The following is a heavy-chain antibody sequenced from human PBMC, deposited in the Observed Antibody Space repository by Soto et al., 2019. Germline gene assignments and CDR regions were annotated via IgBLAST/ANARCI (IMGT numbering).Heavy chain of an antibody. CDR3: ARWVVVVVGGGPENFDD. CDR1: GFTFSTYS. J-gene: IGHJ4*02. Sequence: DVQLVESGGGLVQPGGSLRLSCAASGFTFSTYSMNWVRQAPGKGLEWVSYISNSGSTKYYADSVRGRFTISRDDANNSLYLQMNSLRAEDTAVYYCARWVVVVVGGGPENFDDCGQGALVTVSS. D-gene: IGHD2-15*01. CDR2: ISNSGSTK. V-gene: IGHV3-48*01.